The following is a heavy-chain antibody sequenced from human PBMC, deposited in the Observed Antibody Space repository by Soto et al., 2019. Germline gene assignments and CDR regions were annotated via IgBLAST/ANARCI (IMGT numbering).Heavy chain of an antibody. CDR1: GYTFISYV. J-gene: IGHJ3*02. D-gene: IGHD2-21*01. Sequence: QVQLVQSGAEVKKPGASVKVSCKASGYTFISYVISWVRLAPGQGLQWMGWISAYDGNTNYAQNLHGRVTMNTDTSTNTAYMELRSLRSDDTAVYYCARVGYFHSVDIWGQGTMVTVSS. CDR2: ISAYDGNT. CDR3: ARVGYFHSVDI. V-gene: IGHV1-18*01.